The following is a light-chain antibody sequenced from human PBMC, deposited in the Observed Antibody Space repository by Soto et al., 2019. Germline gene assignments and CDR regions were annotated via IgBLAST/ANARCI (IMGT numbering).Light chain of an antibody. CDR3: ATWDSKLSAVV. CDR2: DNS. J-gene: IGLJ2*01. CDR1: SSNIGDNF. Sequence: QYVLTQPPSMSAAPGQKDPIYCSGSSSNIGDNFVSWYQHLPGTAPKLLIFDNSQRPSEIPDRFFGSKSGTIATLAITGPQTGDEAVYYCATWDSKLSAVVFGGGTQLTVL. V-gene: IGLV1-51*01.